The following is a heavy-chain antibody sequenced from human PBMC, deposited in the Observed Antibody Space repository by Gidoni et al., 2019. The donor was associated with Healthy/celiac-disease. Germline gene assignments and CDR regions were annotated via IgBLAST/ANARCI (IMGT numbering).Heavy chain of an antibody. CDR1: GFPFSSYA. D-gene: IGHD6-19*01. CDR2: ISGSGGST. Sequence: EVQLLESGGGLVQPGGSLRLSCAASGFPFSSYAMSWVRQAPGKGLEWVSAISGSGGSTYYADSVKGRFTISRDNSKNTLYLQMNSLRAEDTAVYYCARGYSSGWYDFHYWGQGTLVTVSS. CDR3: ARGYSSGWYDFHY. J-gene: IGHJ4*02. V-gene: IGHV3-23*01.